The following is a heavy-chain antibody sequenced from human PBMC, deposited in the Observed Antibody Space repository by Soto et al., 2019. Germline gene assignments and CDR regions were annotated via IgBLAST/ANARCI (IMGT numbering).Heavy chain of an antibody. Sequence: ASVKVSCKASGYTFTGYYMHWVRQAPGQGLEWMGWINPNSGGTNYAQKFQGWVTMTRDTSISTAYMELSRLRSDDTAAYYCARDPSQRPHYYYYGMDVWGQGTTVTVSS. J-gene: IGHJ6*02. CDR2: INPNSGGT. CDR3: ARDPSQRPHYYYYGMDV. V-gene: IGHV1-2*04. CDR1: GYTFTGYY. D-gene: IGHD6-25*01.